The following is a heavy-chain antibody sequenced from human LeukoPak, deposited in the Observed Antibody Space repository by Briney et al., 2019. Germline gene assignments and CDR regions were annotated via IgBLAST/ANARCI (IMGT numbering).Heavy chain of an antibody. J-gene: IGHJ4*02. CDR1: EYTFTGYY. D-gene: IGHD3-16*02. Sequence: ASVKVSCKASEYTFTGYYMHWVRQAPGQGLEWMGWINPNSGGTNYAQKFQGRVTMTRDTSISTAYMELSRLRSDDTAVYYCARAPSIRVITNFDYWGQGTLVTVSS. CDR2: INPNSGGT. V-gene: IGHV1-2*02. CDR3: ARAPSIRVITNFDY.